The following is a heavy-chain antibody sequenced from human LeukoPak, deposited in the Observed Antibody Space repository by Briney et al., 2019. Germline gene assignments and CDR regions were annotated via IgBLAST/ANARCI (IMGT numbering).Heavy chain of an antibody. D-gene: IGHD2-15*01. CDR1: GGSIVGYH. CDR3: ARDVGGGPFYDY. V-gene: IGHV4-59*01. J-gene: IGHJ4*02. CDR2: KNENGHT. Sequence: KSSETLSLTCTVSGGSIVGYHWSWIRQPPGKGLEWIGYKNENGHTDYNPSLKSRVTISLDTSKNQFSLRLSSVTAADTAVYFCARDVGGGPFYDYWGQGTLVTVSS.